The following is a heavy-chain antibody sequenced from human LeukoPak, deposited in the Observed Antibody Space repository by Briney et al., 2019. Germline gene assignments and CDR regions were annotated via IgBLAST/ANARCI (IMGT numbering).Heavy chain of an antibody. CDR3: ARKGSSWYQNDAFDI. CDR1: GGSFSGYY. D-gene: IGHD6-13*01. CDR2: INHSGST. J-gene: IGHJ3*02. Sequence: SETLSLTCAVYGGSFSGYYWSWIRQPPGKGLEWIGEINHSGSTNYNPSLKSRVTISVDTSKNQFSLKLSSVTAADTAVYYCARKGSSWYQNDAFDIWGQGTMVTVSS. V-gene: IGHV4-34*01.